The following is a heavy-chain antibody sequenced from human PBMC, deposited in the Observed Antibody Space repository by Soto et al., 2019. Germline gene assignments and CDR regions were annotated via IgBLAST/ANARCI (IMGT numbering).Heavy chain of an antibody. CDR2: MNPNSGNT. CDR3: AGGRRGIAVAGLKGDWFDP. CDR1: GYTFTSYD. Sequence: ASVKVSCKASGYTFTSYDINWVRQATGQGLEWMGWMNPNSGNTGYAQKFQGRVTMTRNTSISTAYMELSSLRSEDKAVYYWAGGRRGIAVAGLKGDWFDPWGQGTLVTVSS. V-gene: IGHV1-8*01. J-gene: IGHJ5*02. D-gene: IGHD6-19*01.